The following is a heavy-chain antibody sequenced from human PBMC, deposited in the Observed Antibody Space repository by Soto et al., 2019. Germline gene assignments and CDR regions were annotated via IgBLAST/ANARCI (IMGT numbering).Heavy chain of an antibody. D-gene: IGHD3-3*01. J-gene: IGHJ4*02. CDR2: INHSGST. V-gene: IGHV4-34*01. CDR1: GGSFSGYY. Sequence: QVQLQQWGAGLLKPSETLSLTCAVYGGSFSGYYWSWIRQPPEKGLERIGEINHSGSTNYNPSLKSRVTISVDTSKNHFSLKLSSVTAADTAVYYCARGKNDFWSGYYRPFVWGYYFDYWGQGTLVTVSS. CDR3: ARGKNDFWSGYYRPFVWGYYFDY.